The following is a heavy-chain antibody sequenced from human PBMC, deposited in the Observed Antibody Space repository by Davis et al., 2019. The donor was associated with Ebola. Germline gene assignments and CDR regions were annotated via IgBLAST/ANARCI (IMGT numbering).Heavy chain of an antibody. D-gene: IGHD2-2*01. J-gene: IGHJ6*02. V-gene: IGHV4-34*01. Sequence: SQTLSLTCAVYGGSFSGYYWSWIRQPPGKGLAWIGEINHSGSTNYNPSLKSRVTISVDTSKNQFSLKLSSVTAADTAVYYCARSIVVVPAALYYYYYYGMDVWGQGTTVTVSS. CDR3: ARSIVVVPAALYYYYYYGMDV. CDR2: INHSGST. CDR1: GGSFSGYY.